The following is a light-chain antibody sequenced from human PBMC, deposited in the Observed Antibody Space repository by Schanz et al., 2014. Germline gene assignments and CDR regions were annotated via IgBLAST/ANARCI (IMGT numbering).Light chain of an antibody. J-gene: IGLJ3*02. CDR1: SSNIGSNT. Sequence: QSVLTQPPSASGTPGQRVTISCSGSSSNIGSNTVNWYQQLPGTAPKPLIYSNNQRPSGVPDRFSGSKSGTSASLAISGLXXXDEADYYCASWDDSLNARVFGGGTKVTVL. CDR3: ASWDDSLNARV. V-gene: IGLV1-44*01. CDR2: SNN.